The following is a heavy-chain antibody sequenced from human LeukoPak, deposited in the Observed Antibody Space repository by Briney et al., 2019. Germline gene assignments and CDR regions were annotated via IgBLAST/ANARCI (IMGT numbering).Heavy chain of an antibody. CDR3: ASSGHTYSSGWYGLSTGYYYYGMDV. J-gene: IGHJ6*02. V-gene: IGHV4-34*01. Sequence: PSETLSLTCAVYGGSFSGYYWSWIRQPPGKGLEWIGEINHSGSTNYNPSLKSRVTISVDTSKNQFSLKLSSVTAADTAVYYCASSGHTYSSGWYGLSTGYYYYGMDVWGQGTTVTVSS. D-gene: IGHD6-19*01. CDR1: GGSFSGYY. CDR2: INHSGST.